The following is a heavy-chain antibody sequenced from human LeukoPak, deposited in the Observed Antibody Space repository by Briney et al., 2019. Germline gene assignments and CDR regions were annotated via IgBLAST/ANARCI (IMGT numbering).Heavy chain of an antibody. D-gene: IGHD5-18*01. Sequence: SETLSLTCTVSGDSFSSHHWGWIRQSPGRGLEWIGYIYDTVGIKDNPSLKSRISLSADTSKNQLSLSLRSATAADTAVYYCVTIKRGNIFGYFDFWGQGILVTVAS. V-gene: IGHV4-59*11. CDR2: IYDTVGI. CDR1: GDSFSSHH. J-gene: IGHJ4*02. CDR3: VTIKRGNIFGYFDF.